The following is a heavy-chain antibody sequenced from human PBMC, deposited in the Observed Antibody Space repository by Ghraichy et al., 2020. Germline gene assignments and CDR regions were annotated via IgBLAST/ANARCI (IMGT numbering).Heavy chain of an antibody. CDR1: GGSISSYY. D-gene: IGHD6-13*01. CDR2: IYYSGST. J-gene: IGHJ4*02. CDR3: ARLAAAGTGPQDY. Sequence: SETLSLTCTVSGGSISSYYWSWIRQPPGNGLEWIGYIYYSGSTNYNPSLKSRVTISVDTSKNQFSLKLSSVTAADTAVYYCARLAAAGTGPQDYWGQGTLVTVSS. V-gene: IGHV4-59*01.